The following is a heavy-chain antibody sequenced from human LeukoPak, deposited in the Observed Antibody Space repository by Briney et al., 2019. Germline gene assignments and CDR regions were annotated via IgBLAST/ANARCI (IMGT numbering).Heavy chain of an antibody. D-gene: IGHD1-26*01. CDR3: ARGRGSYPGGGSQL. V-gene: IGHV1-2*02. CDR2: INPNGGGT. J-gene: IGHJ1*01. CDR1: GYTFTSYG. Sequence: ASVKVSCKASGYTFTSYGIHWVRQAPGQGLEWMGWINPNGGGTEYAQRFQGRVTMTTDTSISAAYMDLSGLYSDDTAVYYCARGRGSYPGGGSQLWGQGTLVTVSS.